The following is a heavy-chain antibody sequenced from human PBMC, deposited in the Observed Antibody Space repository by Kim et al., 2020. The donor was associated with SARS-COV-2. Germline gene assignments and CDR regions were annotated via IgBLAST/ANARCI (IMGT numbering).Heavy chain of an antibody. V-gene: IGHV3-23*01. CDR2: VGGSGGNT. J-gene: IGHJ4*02. Sequence: GGSLRLSCAASGFTFSTYAMSWVRQAPGKGLEWVSTVGGSGGNTYHADSAKGRFTIFRDNSKNTVDLQMNSLRAEDTAGYYCAKGRSENIAAAFNYWGQG. D-gene: IGHD6-13*01. CDR3: AKGRSENIAAAFNY. CDR1: GFTFSTYA.